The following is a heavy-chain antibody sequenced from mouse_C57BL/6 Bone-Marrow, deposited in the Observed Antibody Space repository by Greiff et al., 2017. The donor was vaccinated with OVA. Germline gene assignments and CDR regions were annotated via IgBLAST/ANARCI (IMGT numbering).Heavy chain of an antibody. V-gene: IGHV1-50*01. CDR2: IDPSDSYT. D-gene: IGHD1-1*01. CDR3: TTLGKPLYAMDY. CDR1: GYTFTSYW. J-gene: IGHJ4*01. Sequence: QVQLQQPGAELVKPGASVKLSCKASGYTFTSYWMQWVKQRPGQGLEWIGEIDPSDSYTNYNQKFKGKATLTVDTSSSTAYMQLSSLTSEDSAVYYCTTLGKPLYAMDYWGQGTSVTVSS.